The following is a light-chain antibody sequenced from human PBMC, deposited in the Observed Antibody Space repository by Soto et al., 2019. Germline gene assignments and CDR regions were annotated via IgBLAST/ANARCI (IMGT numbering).Light chain of an antibody. Sequence: DIQMTQSPSTLSASVGDRVTITCRASQSISSWLAWYQQKPGKAPKLLIYKASSLESGVPSRFSGSGSWTEFTLTISSLQPDDFANYYCQQDNSYSITFGQGTKVDIK. CDR2: KAS. J-gene: IGKJ1*01. CDR3: QQDNSYSIT. V-gene: IGKV1-5*03. CDR1: QSISSW.